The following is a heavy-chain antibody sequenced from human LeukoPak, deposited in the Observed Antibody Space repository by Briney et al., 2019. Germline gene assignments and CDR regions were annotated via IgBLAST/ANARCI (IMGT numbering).Heavy chain of an antibody. V-gene: IGHV1-18*01. CDR2: ISAYNGNT. CDR3: ARDLGYDSSGYQDY. Sequence: GASVKVSCKASGYTFTSYGISWVRQAPGQGLEWMGWISAYNGNTNYAQKLQGRVTMTTDTSTSTAYMELRSLRSDDTAVYYCARDLGYDSSGYQDYWGQGTLVTVSS. J-gene: IGHJ4*02. D-gene: IGHD3-22*01. CDR1: GYTFTSYG.